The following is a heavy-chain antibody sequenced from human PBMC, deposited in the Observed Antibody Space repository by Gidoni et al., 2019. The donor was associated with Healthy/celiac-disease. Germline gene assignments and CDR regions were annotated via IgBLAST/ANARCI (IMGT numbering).Heavy chain of an antibody. CDR2: IYYSGST. V-gene: IGHV4-39*01. D-gene: IGHD4-17*01. J-gene: IGHJ5*02. CDR3: ARHQRSSRRTMTNWFDP. CDR1: GGSISSRSYY. Sequence: QLQRQESGPGLVKPSETLSLTCTVSGGSISSRSYYWGWIRQPPGKGLEWIGSIYYSGSTYYNPSLKSRVTISVDTSKNQFSLKLSSVTAADTAVYYCARHQRSSRRTMTNWFDPWGQGTLVTVSS.